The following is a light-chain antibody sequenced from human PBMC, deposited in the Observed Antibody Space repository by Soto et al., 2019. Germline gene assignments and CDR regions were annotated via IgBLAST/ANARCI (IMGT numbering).Light chain of an antibody. CDR3: SSYTSSNTYV. J-gene: IGLJ1*01. V-gene: IGLV2-14*01. CDR1: RRYVGGYNY. CDR2: EVS. Sequence: QTVLSHPASVSGSPVHSITISCTGSRRYVGGYNYVSWYQQLPGKAPKVMLYEVSRRPSGVSNRFSGSKSGNTASLTISGLQTEDEADYYCSSYTSSNTYVFGTGTKVTVL.